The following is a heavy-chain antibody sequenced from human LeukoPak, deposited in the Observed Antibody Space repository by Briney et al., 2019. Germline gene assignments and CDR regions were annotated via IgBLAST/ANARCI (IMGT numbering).Heavy chain of an antibody. V-gene: IGHV1-46*01. CDR2: INPSGGST. CDR3: ARDLLLAAAGTGGDY. CDR1: GYTFTSYY. Sequence: GASVEVSCKASGYTFTSYYMHWVRQAPGQGLEWMGIINPSGGSTSYAQKFQGRVTMTRDTSTSTVYMELSSLRSEDTAVYYCARDLLLAAAGTGGDYWGQGTLVTVSS. J-gene: IGHJ4*02. D-gene: IGHD6-13*01.